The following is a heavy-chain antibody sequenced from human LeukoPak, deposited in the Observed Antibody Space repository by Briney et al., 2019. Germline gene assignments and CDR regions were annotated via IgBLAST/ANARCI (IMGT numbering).Heavy chain of an antibody. CDR1: GASIISNNYC. V-gene: IGHV4-39*01. CDR2: IYSTGNT. D-gene: IGHD2-8*01. Sequence: PSETLSLTCTVPGASIISNNYCWGWIRQPPGKGLESLANIYSTGNTYYNPSLQSRVSISVDTSKNQISLKLSSVTAADTAVYFCASRYCPTANHHLLGAFWGQGTLVTVSS. CDR3: ASRYCPTANHHLLGAF. J-gene: IGHJ4*02.